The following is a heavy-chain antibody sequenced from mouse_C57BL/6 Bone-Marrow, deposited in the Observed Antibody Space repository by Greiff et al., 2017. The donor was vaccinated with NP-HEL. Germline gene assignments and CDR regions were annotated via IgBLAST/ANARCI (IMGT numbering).Heavy chain of an antibody. J-gene: IGHJ1*03. V-gene: IGHV3-3*01. CDR3: ARTYGSSHWYFDV. D-gene: IGHD1-1*01. CDR2: TFYSGIT. CDR1: GFSITSDCY. Sequence: EVKLVESGPSLVRPSQTLSLTCTVTGFSITSDCYWIWIRQFPGNKLEYIGYTFYSGITYYNPSLESRTYITRDTSKNQFSLKLSSVTTEDTATYYCARTYGSSHWYFDVWGTGTTVTVSS.